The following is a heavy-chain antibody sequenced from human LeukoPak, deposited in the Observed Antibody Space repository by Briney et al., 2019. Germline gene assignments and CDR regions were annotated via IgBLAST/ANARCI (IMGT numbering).Heavy chain of an antibody. Sequence: SETLSLTCTVSGGSISSGGYYWGWIRQPPGKGLEWIGSIYYSGSTYYNPSLKSRVTISVDTSKNQFSLKLSSVTAADTAVYYCARLHYYDSSGYPFAKRGFDPWGQGTLVTVSS. CDR2: IYYSGST. V-gene: IGHV4-39*07. CDR3: ARLHYYDSSGYPFAKRGFDP. J-gene: IGHJ5*02. D-gene: IGHD3-22*01. CDR1: GGSISSGGYY.